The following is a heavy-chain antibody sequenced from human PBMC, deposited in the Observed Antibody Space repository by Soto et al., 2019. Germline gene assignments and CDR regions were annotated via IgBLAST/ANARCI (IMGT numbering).Heavy chain of an antibody. V-gene: IGHV1-8*01. J-gene: IGHJ3*02. CDR1: GYTFTSYD. Sequence: ASVKVSCKASGYTFTSYDINWVRQATGQGLEWMGWMNPNSGNTGYAQKFQGRVTMTRNTSISTAYMELSSLRSEDTAVYYCARGLVVGATTAFDIWGQGTMVTVSS. CDR3: ARGLVVGATTAFDI. CDR2: MNPNSGNT. D-gene: IGHD1-26*01.